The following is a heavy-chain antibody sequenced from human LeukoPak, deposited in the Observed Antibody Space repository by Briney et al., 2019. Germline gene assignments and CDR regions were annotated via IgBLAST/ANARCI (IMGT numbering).Heavy chain of an antibody. V-gene: IGHV3-30*18. D-gene: IGHD1-26*01. CDR2: ISYDGSNK. CDR1: GFTFSSYG. J-gene: IGHJ3*02. CDR3: AKVNRIVGTLRAFDI. Sequence: GGSLRLSCAASGFTFSSYGMHWVRQAPGKGLEWVAVISYDGSNKYYADSVKGRFTISRDNSKNTLYLQMNSLRAEDTAVYYCAKVNRIVGTLRAFDIWGQGTMVTVSS.